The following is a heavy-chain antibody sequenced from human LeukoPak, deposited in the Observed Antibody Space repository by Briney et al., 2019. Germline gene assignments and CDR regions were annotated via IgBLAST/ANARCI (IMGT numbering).Heavy chain of an antibody. D-gene: IGHD2-2*01. V-gene: IGHV3-30*02. CDR2: IRYDGSNK. CDR3: AKDGVVVVPAEDY. J-gene: IGHJ4*02. Sequence: PGGSLRLSCAASGFTFSGYGMHWVRQAPDKGLEWVAFIRYDGSNKYYADSVKGRFTISRDNSKNTLYLQMNSLRAEDTAVYYCAKDGVVVVPAEDYWGQGTLVTVSS. CDR1: GFTFSGYG.